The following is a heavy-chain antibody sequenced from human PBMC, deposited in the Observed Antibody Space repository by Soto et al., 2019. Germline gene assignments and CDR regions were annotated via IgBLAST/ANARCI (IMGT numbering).Heavy chain of an antibody. J-gene: IGHJ6*02. Sequence: EVQLVESGGGLVQRGGSLRLSCAVSGFTFSDHYMDWVRQAPGKGLEWVGRTRDKTNSYTTEYAASVKGRFSISRDDSXNXLXXQMNSLKTEDTAVYYCARGPLKEDGGTYKRGGMDVWGQGTTVTVSS. D-gene: IGHD2-15*01. V-gene: IGHV3-72*01. CDR3: ARGPLKEDGGTYKRGGMDV. CDR2: TRDKTNSYTT. CDR1: GFTFSDHY.